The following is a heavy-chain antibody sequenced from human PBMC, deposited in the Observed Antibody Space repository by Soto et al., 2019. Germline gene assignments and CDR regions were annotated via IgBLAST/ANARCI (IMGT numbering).Heavy chain of an antibody. D-gene: IGHD5-18*01. J-gene: IGHJ6*03. Sequence: QVHLVQSEAELMKPGASVKVSCQASGYIFTSFSMSWVRQAPGQGLEWMGVISLYSGNTNYAQKFRGRVTITADTSTNTPTRGRRSLVSDDPAVYYWARYLGGISAMFTCSLSGDYMDFWGKGTRVPVSS. CDR3: ARYLGGISAMFTCSLSGDYMDF. V-gene: IGHV1-18*01. CDR1: GYIFTSFS. CDR2: ISLYSGNT.